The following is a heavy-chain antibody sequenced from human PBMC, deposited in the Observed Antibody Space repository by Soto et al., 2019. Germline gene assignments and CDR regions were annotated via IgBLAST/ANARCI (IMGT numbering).Heavy chain of an antibody. CDR2: IIPIFGTS. J-gene: IGHJ6*02. Sequence: ASVKVSCKASGGTLSNYALSWVRQAPGQGLEWVGGIIPIFGTSNYAQNFQGRVTITADESTSTAYMELSSLRSEDTAVYYCARGVRTGFYGMDVWGQGTTVTVSS. V-gene: IGHV1-69*13. CDR1: GGTLSNYA. CDR3: ARGVRTGFYGMDV.